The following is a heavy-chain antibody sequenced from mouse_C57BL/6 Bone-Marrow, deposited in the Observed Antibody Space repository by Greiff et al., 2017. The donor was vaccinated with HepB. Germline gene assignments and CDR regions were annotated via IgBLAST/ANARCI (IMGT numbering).Heavy chain of an antibody. CDR1: GFTFSSYG. CDR2: ISSGGSYT. V-gene: IGHV5-6*01. J-gene: IGHJ3*01. Sequence: EVQGVESGGDLVKPGGSLKLSCAASGFTFSSYGMSWVRQTPDKRLEWVATISSGGSYTYYPDSVKGRFTISRDNAKNTLYLQMSSLKSGDTAMYYCARTGGYDPWFAYWGQGTLVTVSA. CDR3: ARTGGYDPWFAY. D-gene: IGHD2-3*01.